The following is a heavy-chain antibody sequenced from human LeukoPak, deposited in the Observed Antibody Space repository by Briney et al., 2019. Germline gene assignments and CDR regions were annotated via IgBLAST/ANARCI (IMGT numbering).Heavy chain of an antibody. V-gene: IGHV4-38-2*02. J-gene: IGHJ6*03. CDR2: IYHSGST. CDR1: GGSISSGYY. CDR3: ARDLAQAGYYYYYYYMDV. Sequence: PSETLSLTCTVSGGSISSGYYWGWIRQPPGKGLDWIGSIYHSGSTYYNPSLKSRVTISVGTSKNHFSLKLSSVTAADTAVYYCARDLAQAGYYYYYYYMDVWGKGTTVTVSS.